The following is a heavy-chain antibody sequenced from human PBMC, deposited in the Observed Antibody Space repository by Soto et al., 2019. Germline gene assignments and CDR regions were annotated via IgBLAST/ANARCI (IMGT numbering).Heavy chain of an antibody. D-gene: IGHD6-19*01. J-gene: IGHJ2*01. V-gene: IGHV3-30*09. CDR2: ISSDGRNK. Sequence: QVQLVESGGGVVQPGRSLRLSCVASGFTFSDYAMHWVRQAPGKGLEWVAVISSDGRNKYYAESVKGRFAISRDNSKNTLYLQMNSLRPEDTAVYYCARDVAVTGSWYFDLFVRGTLVTVSS. CDR3: ARDVAVTGSWYFDL. CDR1: GFTFSDYA.